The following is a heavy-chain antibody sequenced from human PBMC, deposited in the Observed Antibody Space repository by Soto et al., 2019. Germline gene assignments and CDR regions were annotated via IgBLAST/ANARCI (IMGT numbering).Heavy chain of an antibody. CDR3: ARHGGAAYFQH. Sequence: EVHMVESGGGLVQPGGTLRLSCAASGFTVSNNDMSWVRQAPGEGLQWVSVIYSGGGTYYADSVKGRFTISRDNSNNTLYLQMNSLSAEDTAMYYCARHGGAAYFQHWGQGTLVTVSS. CDR1: GFTVSNND. V-gene: IGHV3-66*04. D-gene: IGHD1-26*01. J-gene: IGHJ1*01. CDR2: IYSGGGT.